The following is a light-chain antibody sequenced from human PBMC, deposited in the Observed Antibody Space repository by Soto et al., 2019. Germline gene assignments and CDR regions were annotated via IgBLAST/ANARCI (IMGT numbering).Light chain of an antibody. CDR3: QQYGSSTIT. J-gene: IGKJ5*01. CDR1: QSVSSSY. Sequence: EIVLTQSPGTLSLSPGERATLSCSASQSVSSSYLAWYQQKPGQAPRLLIYGASSRATGIPDRFSGSGSGTDFTLTIIRLEPEDFAVYYCQQYGSSTITFGQGTRLEIK. V-gene: IGKV3-20*01. CDR2: GAS.